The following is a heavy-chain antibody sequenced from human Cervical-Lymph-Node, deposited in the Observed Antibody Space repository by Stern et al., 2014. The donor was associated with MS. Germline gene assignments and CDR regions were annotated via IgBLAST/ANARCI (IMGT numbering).Heavy chain of an antibody. D-gene: IGHD1-26*01. Sequence: VQMVESGAEVKKPGASVKVYCKASGYTFTGYYMHWVRQATGQGLEWMGRINPNSGGTNYAQKFHGRVTMTRDTSISTAYMELSRLRSDDTAVYYCARGVGATWEDAFDIWCQWTMVTVSS. J-gene: IGHJ3*02. V-gene: IGHV1-2*06. CDR2: INPNSGGT. CDR3: ARGVGATWEDAFDI. CDR1: GYTFTGYY.